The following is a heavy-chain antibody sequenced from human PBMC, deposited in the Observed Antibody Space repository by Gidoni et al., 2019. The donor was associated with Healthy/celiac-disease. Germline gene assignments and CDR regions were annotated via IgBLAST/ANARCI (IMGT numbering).Heavy chain of an antibody. CDR2: INHSGST. D-gene: IGHD3-10*01. CDR1: GGSFSGYY. CDR3: ARGRPMVRGVIPRGSFFDY. J-gene: IGHJ4*02. Sequence: QVQLQQWGAGLLKPSETLSLTCAVYGGSFSGYYWRWIRQPPGKGLEWIGEINHSGSTNYHPSLKSRVTISVDTSKNQFSLKLSSVTAADTAVYYCARGRPMVRGVIPRGSFFDYWGQGTLVTVSS. V-gene: IGHV4-34*01.